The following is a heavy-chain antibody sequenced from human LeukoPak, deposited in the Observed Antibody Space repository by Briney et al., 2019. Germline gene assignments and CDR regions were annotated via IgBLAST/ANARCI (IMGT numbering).Heavy chain of an antibody. D-gene: IGHD3-22*01. CDR2: ISGSGGHT. CDR3: AKFRYHSNDNNYLDFTY. V-gene: IGHV3-23*01. Sequence: PGGSLRLSCAVSGFTFSSYAMVWVRQAPGKGPEWVSSISGSGGHTYFADSVKGRFTISRDNSKNTLDLQMNSLKVEDTAVYHCAKFRYHSNDNNYLDFTYWGQGTLSPSPQ. J-gene: IGHJ4*02. CDR1: GFTFSSYA.